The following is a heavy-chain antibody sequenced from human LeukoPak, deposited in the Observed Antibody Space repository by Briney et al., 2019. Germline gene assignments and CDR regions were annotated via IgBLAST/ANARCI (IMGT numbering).Heavy chain of an antibody. CDR3: AKAGRSGGSCYFYFDY. V-gene: IGHV3-23*01. CDR1: GFTFSSYA. Sequence: GGSLRLSCAASGFTFSSYAMSWVRQAPGKGLEWVSAISGSGGSTYYVDSVKGRFTISRDNSKNTLYLQMNSLRAEDTAVYYCAKAGRSGGSCYFYFDYWGQGTLVTVSS. J-gene: IGHJ4*02. D-gene: IGHD2-15*01. CDR2: ISGSGGST.